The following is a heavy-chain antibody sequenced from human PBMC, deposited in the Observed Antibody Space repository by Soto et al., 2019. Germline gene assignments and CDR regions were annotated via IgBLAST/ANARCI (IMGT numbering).Heavy chain of an antibody. V-gene: IGHV3-20*01. J-gene: IGHJ5*02. Sequence: PGGSPRLSCAASGFTFDDYGMSWVRQAPGKGLEWVSGINWNGGSTGYADSVKGRFTISRDNAKNSLYLQMNSLRAEDTALYHCARDFYDFWSGPSGFDPWGQGTLVTVSS. CDR3: ARDFYDFWSGPSGFDP. D-gene: IGHD3-3*01. CDR2: INWNGGST. CDR1: GFTFDDYG.